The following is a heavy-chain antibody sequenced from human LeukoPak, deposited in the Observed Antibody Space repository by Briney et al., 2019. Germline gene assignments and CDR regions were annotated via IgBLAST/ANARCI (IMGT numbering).Heavy chain of an antibody. CDR3: AKDRGRYYDSSGYYPA. D-gene: IGHD3-22*01. V-gene: IGHV3-23*01. CDR2: ISGSGGST. Sequence: GGSLRLSCAASGFTFSSYAMSWVRQAPGKGLEWVSAISGSGGSTYYADSVKGRFTISRDNSKNTLYLQMNSLRAEDTAVYYCAKDRGRYYDSSGYYPAWGQGTLVTVPS. J-gene: IGHJ5*02. CDR1: GFTFSSYA.